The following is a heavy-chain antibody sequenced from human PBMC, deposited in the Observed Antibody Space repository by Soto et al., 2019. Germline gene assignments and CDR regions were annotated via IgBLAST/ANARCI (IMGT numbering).Heavy chain of an antibody. CDR3: ARSRAMVRGVMVSWFDP. J-gene: IGHJ5*02. D-gene: IGHD3-10*01. V-gene: IGHV1-2*02. Sequence: GASVKVSCKASGYTFTGYYMHWVRQAPGQGLEWMGWINPNSGGTNYAQKFQGRVTMTRDTSISTAYMELSRLRSDDTAVYYCARSRAMVRGVMVSWFDPWGQGTLVTVYS. CDR1: GYTFTGYY. CDR2: INPNSGGT.